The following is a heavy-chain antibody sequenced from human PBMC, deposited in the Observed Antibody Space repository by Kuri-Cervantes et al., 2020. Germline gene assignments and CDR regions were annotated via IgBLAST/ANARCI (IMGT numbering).Heavy chain of an antibody. J-gene: IGHJ4*02. CDR3: ARASGWYLVLDY. CDR1: GFTVSSNY. V-gene: IGHV3-53*01. CDR2: IYSGGST. D-gene: IGHD6-19*01. Sequence: ETLSLTCAASGFTVSSNYMSWVRQAPGKGLEWVSVIYSGGSTYYADSVKGRLTISRDNSKNTLYFQMNSLRAEDTAVYYCARASGWYLVLDYWGQGTLVTVSS.